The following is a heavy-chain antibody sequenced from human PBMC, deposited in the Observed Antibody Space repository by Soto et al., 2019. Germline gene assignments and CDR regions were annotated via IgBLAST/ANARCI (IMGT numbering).Heavy chain of an antibody. Sequence: SVKVSCKASGGTFSSYAISWVRQAPGQGLEWMGGIIPIFGTANYAQKFQGRVTITEDESTSTAYMELRRLRSEDTAVYYCARDRTMIVVALSYYYYGMDVLGQGTTVTVCS. J-gene: IGHJ6*02. V-gene: IGHV1-69*13. CDR1: GGTFSSYA. D-gene: IGHD3-22*01. CDR3: ARDRTMIVVALSYYYYGMDV. CDR2: IIPIFGTA.